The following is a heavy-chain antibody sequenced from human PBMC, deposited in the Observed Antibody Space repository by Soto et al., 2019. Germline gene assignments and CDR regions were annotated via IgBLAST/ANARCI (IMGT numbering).Heavy chain of an antibody. J-gene: IGHJ6*02. D-gene: IGHD6-13*01. V-gene: IGHV3-15*07. CDR1: GFTFSNAW. CDR2: IKSKTDGGTT. CDR3: TTEGGHSSSWYSAGFLNQAYYYYGMDV. Sequence: GGSLRLSCAASGFTFSNAWMNWVRQAPGKGLEWVGRIKSKTDGGTTDYAAPVKGRFTISRDDSKNTLYLQMNSLKTEDTAVYYCTTEGGHSSSWYSAGFLNQAYYYYGMDVWGQGTTVTVSS.